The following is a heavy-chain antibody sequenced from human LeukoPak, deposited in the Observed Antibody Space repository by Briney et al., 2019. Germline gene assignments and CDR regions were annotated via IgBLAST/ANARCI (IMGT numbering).Heavy chain of an antibody. CDR3: AKTPKMIVVVTPDY. Sequence: SVKVSCKASGFTFTSSAVQWVRQARGQRLEWIGWIVVGSGNTNYAQKFQERVTITRDMSTSTAYMELSSLRAEDTAVYYCAKTPKMIVVVTPDYWGQGTLVTVSS. D-gene: IGHD3-22*01. CDR1: GFTFTSSA. J-gene: IGHJ4*02. V-gene: IGHV1-58*01. CDR2: IVVGSGNT.